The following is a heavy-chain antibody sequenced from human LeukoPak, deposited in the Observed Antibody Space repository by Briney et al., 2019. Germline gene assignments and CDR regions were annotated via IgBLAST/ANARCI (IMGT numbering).Heavy chain of an antibody. Sequence: SETLSLTCAVYGGSFSGYYWSWIRQPPGKGLEWIGEINHSGSTNYNPSLKSRVTISVDTPKNQFSLKLSSVTAADTAVYYCARGTVTTNYFDYWGQGTLVTVSS. D-gene: IGHD4-17*01. CDR2: INHSGST. CDR1: GGSFSGYY. V-gene: IGHV4-34*01. J-gene: IGHJ4*02. CDR3: ARGTVTTNYFDY.